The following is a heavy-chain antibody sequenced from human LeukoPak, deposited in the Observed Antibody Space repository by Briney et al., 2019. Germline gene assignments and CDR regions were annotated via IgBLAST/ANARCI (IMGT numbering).Heavy chain of an antibody. CDR3: ASGGSDYGGNSGLGY. V-gene: IGHV1-46*01. Sequence: ASVKVSCKASGYTFTSYYMHWVRQAPGQGLEWMGLINPSGGSTSYAQKFQGRVTMTRDTSTSTVYMELSSLGSGDTAVYYCASGGSDYGGNSGLGYWGQGTLVTVSS. J-gene: IGHJ4*02. D-gene: IGHD4-23*01. CDR1: GYTFTSYY. CDR2: INPSGGST.